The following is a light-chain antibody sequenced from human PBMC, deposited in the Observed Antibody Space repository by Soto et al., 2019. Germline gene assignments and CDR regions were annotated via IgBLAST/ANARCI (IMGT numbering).Light chain of an antibody. V-gene: IGKV1-33*01. CDR1: QDISKF. CDR3: QQYDDIPCI. Sequence: DIQMTQSPSSLSASVGDRVTITCRASQDISKFFNWSPHRPGKAPKVLSFDASTLVTGAPSRFSGSGSETHFALPIASLQPDEFATYDDQQYDDIPCIFSRGSKV. J-gene: IGKJ3*01. CDR2: DAS.